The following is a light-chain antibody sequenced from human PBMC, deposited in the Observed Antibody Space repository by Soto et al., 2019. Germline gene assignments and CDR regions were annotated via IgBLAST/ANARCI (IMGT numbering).Light chain of an antibody. V-gene: IGKV1-5*03. CDR3: QQYNTYVYT. Sequence: DIPMTQSPSTLSASVGDRVTITCRASQSISSWLAWYQQKPGKAPNLLIYKASSLASGVPSRFSGSGSGTEFTLTISSLQPDDFATYYCQQYNTYVYTFGQGTKLEIK. CDR2: KAS. J-gene: IGKJ2*01. CDR1: QSISSW.